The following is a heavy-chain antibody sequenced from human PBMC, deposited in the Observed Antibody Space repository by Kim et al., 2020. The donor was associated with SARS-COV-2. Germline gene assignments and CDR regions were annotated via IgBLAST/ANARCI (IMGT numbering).Heavy chain of an antibody. V-gene: IGHV5-51*01. CDR3: ARPHYYDSSGYYPEGNAFDI. Sequence: GESLKISCKGSGYSFTSYWIGWVRQMPGKGLEWMGIIYPGDSDTRYSPSFQGQVTISADKSISTAYLQWSSLKASDTAMYYCARPHYYDSSGYYPEGNAFDIWGQGTMVTVSS. CDR2: IYPGDSDT. CDR1: GYSFTSYW. D-gene: IGHD3-22*01. J-gene: IGHJ3*02.